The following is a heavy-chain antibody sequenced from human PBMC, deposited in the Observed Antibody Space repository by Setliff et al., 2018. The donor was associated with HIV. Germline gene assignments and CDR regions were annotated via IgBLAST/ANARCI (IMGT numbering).Heavy chain of an antibody. D-gene: IGHD6-19*01. CDR2: IYYSGST. V-gene: IGHV4-59*01. Sequence: ETLSLTCTVSGGSISSYYWSWIRQPPGKGLEWIGYIYYSGSTNYNPSLKSRVTISVDTSKNQFSLKLSSVTAADTAVYYCATAKEHWLSEGGFDYWGQGTLVTVSS. CDR1: GGSISSYY. J-gene: IGHJ4*02. CDR3: ATAKEHWLSEGGFDY.